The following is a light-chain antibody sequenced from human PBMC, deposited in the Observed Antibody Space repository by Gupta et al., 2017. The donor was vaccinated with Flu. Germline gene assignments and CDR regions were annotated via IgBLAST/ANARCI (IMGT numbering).Light chain of an antibody. CDR2: DAS. J-gene: IGKJ1*01. CDR1: QTVSRY. Sequence: EIVLTQSPATLSLSPGERATLSCRASQTVSRYLAWYQQRPGQAPRLLIYDASNRATGTPARFSGSGSGTDFTLTISSLEPEDFAVYYCQQRNIWPLTFGQGTKVEI. CDR3: QQRNIWPLT. V-gene: IGKV3-11*01.